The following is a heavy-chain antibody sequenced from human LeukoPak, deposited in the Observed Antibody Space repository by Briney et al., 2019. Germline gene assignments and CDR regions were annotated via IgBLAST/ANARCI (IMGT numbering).Heavy chain of an antibody. CDR2: INHSGST. D-gene: IGHD3-22*01. J-gene: IGHJ4*02. CDR3: ARVSKARYYYDSSGYYDY. Sequence: PSETLSLTCAVYGGSFSGCYWSWIRQPPGKGLEWIGEINHSGSTNYNPSLKSRVTISVDTSKNQFSLKLSSVTAADTAVYYCARVSKARYYYDSSGYYDYWGQGTLVTVSS. CDR1: GGSFSGCY. V-gene: IGHV4-34*01.